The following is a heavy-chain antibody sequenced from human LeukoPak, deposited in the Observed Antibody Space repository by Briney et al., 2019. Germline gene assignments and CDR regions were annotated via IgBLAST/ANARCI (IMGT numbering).Heavy chain of an antibody. V-gene: IGHV7-4-1*02. D-gene: IGHD2-2*01. CDR1: GYTFTNYV. J-gene: IGHJ5*02. CDR3: ARTLFGDQYQLLHNWFDP. CDR2: INTDTGNP. Sequence: ASVKVSCKASGYTFTNYVMNWVRQAPGQGLEWMGWINTDTGNPTYAQGFTGRLVFSLDTSASTAYLQISSLKAEDTAIYYCARTLFGDQYQLLHNWFDPWGQGTLVTVSS.